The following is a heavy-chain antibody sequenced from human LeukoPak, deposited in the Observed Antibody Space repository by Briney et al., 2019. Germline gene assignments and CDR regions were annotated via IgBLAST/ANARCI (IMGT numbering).Heavy chain of an antibody. CDR2: IRYDGSSI. Sequence: GGSLRLSCAASGFIFSDYGMHWVRQAPGKGLEWVAFIRYDGSSIYYADSVKGRFTISRDNSKNTLYLQMNGLRGEDTAVYYCAKGGSTYSYSFDYWGQGTLVTVSS. J-gene: IGHJ4*02. V-gene: IGHV3-30*02. D-gene: IGHD2-15*01. CDR3: AKGGSTYSYSFDY. CDR1: GFIFSDYG.